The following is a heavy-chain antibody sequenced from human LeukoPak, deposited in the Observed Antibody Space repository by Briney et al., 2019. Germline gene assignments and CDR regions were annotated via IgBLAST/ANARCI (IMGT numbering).Heavy chain of an antibody. CDR2: IYSGGST. CDR1: GFTFSTYA. Sequence: GGSLRLSCAASGFTFSTYAMTWVRQAPGKGLEWVSVIYSGGSTYYADSVKGRFTISRDNSKNTLYLQMNSLRAEDTAVYYCCYSSGWLWGQGTLVTVSS. CDR3: CYSSGWL. D-gene: IGHD6-19*01. V-gene: IGHV3-66*01. J-gene: IGHJ4*02.